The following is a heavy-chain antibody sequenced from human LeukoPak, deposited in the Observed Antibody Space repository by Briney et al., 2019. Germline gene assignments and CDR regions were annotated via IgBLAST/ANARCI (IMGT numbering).Heavy chain of an antibody. D-gene: IGHD2-21*02. Sequence: GGSLRLSCAASGFTFSSFSMNWVRQAPGKGLEWVSSISSSSGSIYYADSLKGRFTISRDNAKNSLYLQMDSLRAEDTAVYYCARDTTYCGGGCYSLTGYWGQGTLVSVSS. V-gene: IGHV3-21*01. CDR1: GFTFSSFS. J-gene: IGHJ4*02. CDR3: ARDTTYCGGGCYSLTGY. CDR2: ISSSSGSI.